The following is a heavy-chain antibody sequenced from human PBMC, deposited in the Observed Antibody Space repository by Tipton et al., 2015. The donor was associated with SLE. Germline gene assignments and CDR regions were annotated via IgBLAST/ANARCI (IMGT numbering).Heavy chain of an antibody. CDR2: IEQDGSEK. V-gene: IGHV3-7*01. CDR1: GFTFSSYW. CDR3: VSQVGAKGNYFDY. J-gene: IGHJ4*02. D-gene: IGHD1-26*01. Sequence: GSLRLSCAASGFTFSSYWMSWVRQAPGKGLEWVANIEQDGSEKYYVDSVKGRFTISRDNAKNSLYLQMNSLRAEDTAVYYCVSQVGAKGNYFDYWGQGTLVTVSS.